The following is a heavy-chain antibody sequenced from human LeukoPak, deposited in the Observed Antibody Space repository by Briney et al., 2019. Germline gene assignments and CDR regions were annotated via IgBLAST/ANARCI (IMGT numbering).Heavy chain of an antibody. Sequence: QAGGSLRLSCAASGFAFRNYGMSWVRQAPGKGLEWVSIISSSDGSTYYADSVKGRFTISRDNSKNTLYLQMNSLRAEDTAVYYCARSPRQQEGLYYFDYWGQGTLVTVSS. CDR1: GFAFRNYG. CDR3: ARSPRQQEGLYYFDY. D-gene: IGHD6-13*01. CDR2: ISSSDGST. J-gene: IGHJ4*02. V-gene: IGHV3-23*01.